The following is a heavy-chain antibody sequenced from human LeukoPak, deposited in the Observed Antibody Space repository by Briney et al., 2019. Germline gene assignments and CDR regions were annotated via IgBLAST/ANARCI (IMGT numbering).Heavy chain of an antibody. J-gene: IGHJ5*02. CDR1: GGSISSSSYY. D-gene: IGHD3-10*01. CDR3: ARQGGSGSFDDNWFDP. V-gene: IGHV4-39*01. CDR2: IYYTGST. Sequence: SETLSLTCTVSGGSISSSSYYWGWLRQPSGKGLEYIGSIYYTGSTHYNPSLKRRVTISADTSKNQFSLKLTSVTAADTAVYYCARQGGSGSFDDNWFDPWGQGTLVSVSS.